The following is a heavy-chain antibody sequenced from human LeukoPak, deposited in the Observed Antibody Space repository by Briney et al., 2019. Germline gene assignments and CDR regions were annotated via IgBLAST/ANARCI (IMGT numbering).Heavy chain of an antibody. CDR3: ARGPVGLSVVVIHFDY. D-gene: IGHD3-22*01. J-gene: IGHJ4*02. Sequence: GASVKVSCKASGYTFTGYYMHWVRQAPGQGLEWMGWINPNSGGTKYAQKFQGRVTMTRDTSISTAYMELSRLRSDDTAVYYCARGPVGLSVVVIHFDYWGQGTLVTVSS. CDR2: INPNSGGT. V-gene: IGHV1-2*02. CDR1: GYTFTGYY.